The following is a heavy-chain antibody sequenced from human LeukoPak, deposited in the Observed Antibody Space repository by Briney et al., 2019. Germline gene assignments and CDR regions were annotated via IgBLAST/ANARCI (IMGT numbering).Heavy chain of an antibody. D-gene: IGHD5-24*01. CDR1: GGSIRSSYF. CDR2: IYSSGTT. V-gene: IGHV4-59*10. CDR3: ARAPIEVADASAFDI. Sequence: TSETLSLTCAVSGGSIRSSYFWSWIRQPAGKGLQFIGRIYSSGTTNYNPSLQSRVTMSVDTSRNQFSLKLTSVTAPDTAVYYCARAPIEVADASAFDIWGQGTLVTVSS. J-gene: IGHJ3*02.